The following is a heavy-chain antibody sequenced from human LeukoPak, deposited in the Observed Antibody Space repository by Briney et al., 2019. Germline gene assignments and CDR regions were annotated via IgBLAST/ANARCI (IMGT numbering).Heavy chain of an antibody. CDR2: IYKDDST. CDR1: GFTVSNFY. Sequence: GGSLRLSCAASGFTVSNFYMSWVRQAPEKGLEWVSLIYKDDSTYYADSVKGRFTISRDNSKNTLHLQMNSLRAEDTAVYYCARVSGYSSGWYFRRGTFDIWGQGTMVTVSS. J-gene: IGHJ3*02. V-gene: IGHV3-53*01. CDR3: ARVSGYSSGWYFRRGTFDI. D-gene: IGHD6-19*01.